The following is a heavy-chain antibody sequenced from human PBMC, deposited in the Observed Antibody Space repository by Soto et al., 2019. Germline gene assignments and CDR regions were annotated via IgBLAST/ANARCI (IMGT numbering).Heavy chain of an antibody. CDR3: TTIIPKVKWELGP. CDR1: GFTFTNAW. CDR2: IKSKTGGATT. V-gene: IGHV3-15*05. Sequence: AGSLRLSCAASGFTFTNAWMSWVRQAPGKGLEWIGRIKSKTGGATTDYAGPVKGRFTISRDDSKKTLFVQMNGLKTEDTAVYYCTTIIPKVKWELGPCGHGTLVTVXS. J-gene: IGHJ5*02. D-gene: IGHD1-26*01.